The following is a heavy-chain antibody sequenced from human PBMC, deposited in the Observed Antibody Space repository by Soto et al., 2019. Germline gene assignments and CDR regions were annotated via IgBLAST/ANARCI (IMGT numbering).Heavy chain of an antibody. CDR2: ISASAAST. CDR3: AISTGGFGGLFVVPSDY. J-gene: IGHJ4*02. CDR1: GFTFSSYA. V-gene: IGHV3-23*01. D-gene: IGHD3-16*02. Sequence: GGSLRLSCTPSGFTFSSYAMSWVRQAPGKGLEWVSAISASAASTYYADSVKGRFAISRDNSKNTLSLEMNSLRADDTGLYYCAISTGGFGGLFVVPSDYWGQGTLVTVSS.